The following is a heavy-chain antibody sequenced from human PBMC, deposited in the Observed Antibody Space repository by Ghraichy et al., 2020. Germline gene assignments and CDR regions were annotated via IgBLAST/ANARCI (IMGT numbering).Heavy chain of an antibody. CDR1: GYTFTSYG. CDR3: ARLHRPPTNPITIFGVVIDLYGMDV. CDR2: ISAYNGNT. J-gene: IGHJ6*02. Sequence: ASVKVSCKASGYTFTSYGISWVRQAPGQGLEWMGWISAYNGNTNYAQKLQGRVTMTTDTSTSTAYMELRSLRSDDTAVYYCARLHRPPTNPITIFGVVIDLYGMDVWGQGTTVTVSS. V-gene: IGHV1-18*04. D-gene: IGHD3-3*01.